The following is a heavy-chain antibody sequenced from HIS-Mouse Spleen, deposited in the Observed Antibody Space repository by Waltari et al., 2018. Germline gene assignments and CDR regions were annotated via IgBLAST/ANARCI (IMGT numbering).Heavy chain of an antibody. J-gene: IGHJ4*02. V-gene: IGHV3-9*01. CDR1: GFPFDDYA. Sequence: EVQLVESGGGLVQPGRSLRLSCAASGFPFDDYAMHWVRQAPGKGLEWVSGISWNSGSIGYADSVKGRFTISRDNAKNSLYLQMNSLRAEDTALYYCAKEGRGYSYGYEGFDYWGQGTLVTVSS. D-gene: IGHD5-18*01. CDR2: ISWNSGSI. CDR3: AKEGRGYSYGYEGFDY.